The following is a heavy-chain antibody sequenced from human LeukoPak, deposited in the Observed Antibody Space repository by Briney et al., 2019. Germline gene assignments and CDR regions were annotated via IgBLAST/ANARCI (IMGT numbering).Heavy chain of an antibody. D-gene: IGHD2-15*01. CDR1: GFTFSSYA. V-gene: IGHV3-30-3*01. CDR3: ARGVGYCSGGSCHYYFDY. J-gene: IGHJ4*02. Sequence: QPGGSLRLSCAASGFTFSSYAMHWVRQAPGKGLEWVAVISYDGSNKYYADSVKGRFTISRDNSKNTLYLQMNSLRAEDTAVYYCARGVGYCSGGSCHYYFDYWGQGTLVTVSS. CDR2: ISYDGSNK.